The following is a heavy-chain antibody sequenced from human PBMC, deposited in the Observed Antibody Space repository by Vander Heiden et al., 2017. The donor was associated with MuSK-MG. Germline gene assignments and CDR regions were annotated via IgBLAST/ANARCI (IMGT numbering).Heavy chain of an antibody. CDR2: ISGSGANT. Sequence: EVHLVESGGGLVQPGGSLRLSCSASGFTFRLHTMTWVRQVPGKGLEWVSSISGSGANTYYADSVSGRFTISRDNSKNSLLLQMNSLRADDTAVYYCAKADISGSSVYFDSWGQGALVTVS. CDR3: AKADISGSSVYFDS. CDR1: GFTFRLHT. D-gene: IGHD3-22*01. V-gene: IGHV3-23*04. J-gene: IGHJ4*02.